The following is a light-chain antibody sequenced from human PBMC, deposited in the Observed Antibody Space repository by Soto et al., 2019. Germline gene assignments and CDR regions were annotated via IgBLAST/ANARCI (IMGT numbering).Light chain of an antibody. CDR2: RNN. Sequence: QSVLTQPPSVSGAPGQRVTISCSGSSSNIGAGYDVHWYQQFPGTAPKLLIYRNNQRPSGVPDRFSGSKSGTSASLAISGLPSEDEADYYCAAWDDSLSGWVFGGGTKLTVL. J-gene: IGLJ3*02. V-gene: IGLV1-47*01. CDR3: AAWDDSLSGWV. CDR1: SSNIGAGYD.